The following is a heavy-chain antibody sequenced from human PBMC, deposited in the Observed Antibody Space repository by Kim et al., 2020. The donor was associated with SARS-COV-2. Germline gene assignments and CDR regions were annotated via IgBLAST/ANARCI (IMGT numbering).Heavy chain of an antibody. Sequence: SETLSLTCTVSGGSISSSYFWGWIRQPPGKGLEWIGNIFYSGSTYYNSSLNSRVTISVDTSKSQLSLKLSSVTAADTAVYYCAGYMTTSPFDLWGRGTLVTVAS. D-gene: IGHD2-2*02. CDR2: IFYSGST. V-gene: IGHV4-39*01. CDR3: AGYMTTSPFDL. J-gene: IGHJ2*01. CDR1: GGSISSSYF.